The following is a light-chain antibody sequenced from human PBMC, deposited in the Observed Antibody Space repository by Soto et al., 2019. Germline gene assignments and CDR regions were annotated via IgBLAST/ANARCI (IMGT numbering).Light chain of an antibody. CDR2: VNSDGSH. CDR3: QSWGTGGV. CDR1: SGYSSYA. J-gene: IGLJ2*01. V-gene: IGLV4-69*02. Sequence: QSVLTQSPSASASLGASVKLTCTLSSGYSSYAIAWHQQQPEKGPRYLMKVNSDGSHSKGDGIPDRFSGSSSGAERYLTISSLQSEDEADYYCQSWGTGGVFGGGTKLTVL.